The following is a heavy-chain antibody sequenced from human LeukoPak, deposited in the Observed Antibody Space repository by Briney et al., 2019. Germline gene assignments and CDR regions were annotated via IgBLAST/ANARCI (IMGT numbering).Heavy chain of an antibody. D-gene: IGHD1-26*01. CDR2: ISNTGDSI. CDR1: GFTLSDSY. V-gene: IGHV3-11*01. J-gene: IGHJ3*02. CDR3: ARGGSYLSAFDI. Sequence: PGGSLRLSCAASGFTLSDSYMTWIRQAPGKGLEWVSFISNTGDSIYYADSVKGRFTTSRDNAKSSLSLQMNSLRAEDTAVYYCARGGSYLSAFDIWGQGTMVTVSS.